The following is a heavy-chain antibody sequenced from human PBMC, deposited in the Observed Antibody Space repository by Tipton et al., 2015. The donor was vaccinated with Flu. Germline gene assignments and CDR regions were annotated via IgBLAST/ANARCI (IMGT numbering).Heavy chain of an antibody. CDR2: ISAYNGNT. V-gene: IGHV1-18*04. Sequence: QSGAEVKKPGASVKVSCKASGYTFTSYGISWVRQAPGQGLEWMGWISAYNGNTNYAQKLQGRVTMTTDTSTSTAYMELRSLRSDDTAVYYCARDPTFIAAAEGGNNFDPWGQGTLVTVSS. CDR3: ARDPTFIAAAEGGNNFDP. J-gene: IGHJ5*02. CDR1: GYTFTSYG. D-gene: IGHD6-13*01.